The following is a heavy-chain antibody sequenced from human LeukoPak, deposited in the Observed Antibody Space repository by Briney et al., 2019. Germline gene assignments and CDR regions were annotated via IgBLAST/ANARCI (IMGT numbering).Heavy chain of an antibody. CDR1: GFTFTTFW. V-gene: IGHV3-74*01. CDR2: INHDGSST. Sequence: PGGSLRLSCATSGFTFTTFWMHWVRQAPGKGLVWVSRINHDGSSTNYADSVKGRFTISRDNAKNSLYLQMNSLRAEDTALYYCAKAGSGWYRNYYYMDVWGKGTTVTISS. CDR3: AKAGSGWYRNYYYMDV. D-gene: IGHD6-19*01. J-gene: IGHJ6*03.